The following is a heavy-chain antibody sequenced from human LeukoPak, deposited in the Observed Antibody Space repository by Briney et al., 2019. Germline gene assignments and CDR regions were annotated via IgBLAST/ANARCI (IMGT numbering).Heavy chain of an antibody. CDR3: ARSSSGADY. D-gene: IGHD2-15*01. CDR2: INPSGGST. CDR1: GYTFTSDY. V-gene: IGHV1-46*01. J-gene: IGHJ4*02. Sequence: ASVKVSCKASGYTFTSDYMHWVRQAPGQGLEWMGIINPSGGSTSYAQKFQGRVTMTRDTSTSTVYMELSRLRSDDTAVYYCARSSSGADYWGQGTLVTVSS.